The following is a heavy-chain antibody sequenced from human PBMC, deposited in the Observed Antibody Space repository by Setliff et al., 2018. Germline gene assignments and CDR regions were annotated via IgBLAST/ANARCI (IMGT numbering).Heavy chain of an antibody. CDR3: AKGGTYRYFDY. CDR1: GDSISSRRNY. V-gene: IGHV4-61*09. Sequence: ASETLSLTCTVSGDSISSRRNYWGWFRQPAGKELEWIGQIYTSWSTNYNPSLKSRVTISLDTSKNQFSLKLRSVTAADTAMYYCAKGGTYRYFDYWGQGTLVTVSS. J-gene: IGHJ4*02. CDR2: IYTSWST.